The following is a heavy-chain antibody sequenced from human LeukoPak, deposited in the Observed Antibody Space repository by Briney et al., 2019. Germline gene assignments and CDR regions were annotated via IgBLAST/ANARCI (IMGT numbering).Heavy chain of an antibody. D-gene: IGHD4-17*01. CDR3: ARDSFYGDSRSLHFDS. Sequence: ASMKVSCKASGYTFTGHYMHWVRQAPGQGLEWMGWINPNSGVTNYAQKSQGRVTMTRDTSISTAYMELSWLRSDDTAVYYCARDSFYGDSRSLHFDSWGQGTLVIVSS. CDR1: GYTFTGHY. J-gene: IGHJ4*02. CDR2: INPNSGVT. V-gene: IGHV1-2*02.